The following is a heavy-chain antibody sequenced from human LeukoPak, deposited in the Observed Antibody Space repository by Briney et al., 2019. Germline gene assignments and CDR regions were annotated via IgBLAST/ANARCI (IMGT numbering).Heavy chain of an antibody. CDR1: GFTFSSYA. J-gene: IGHJ4*02. CDR2: ISDNGRTT. D-gene: IGHD3-9*01. Sequence: PGGSLRLSCAASGFTFSSYAMSWVRQAPGKGLEWVSAISDNGRTTYYADSVKGRFTTSRDNSKNTLFLQMHSLRAEDTAMYYCAKGFDRDGSWGQGTQVTVSS. CDR3: AKGFDRDGS. V-gene: IGHV3-23*01.